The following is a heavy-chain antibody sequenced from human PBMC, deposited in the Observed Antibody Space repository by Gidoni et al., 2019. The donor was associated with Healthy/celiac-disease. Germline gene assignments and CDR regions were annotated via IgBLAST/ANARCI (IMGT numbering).Heavy chain of an antibody. CDR2: ISAYNGNT. V-gene: IGHV1-18*01. CDR3: ARDQGYCSSTSCYRRVDYYYYYGMDV. D-gene: IGHD2-2*01. J-gene: IGHJ6*02. CDR1: GYTFTSYG. Sequence: QVQLVQSGAEVKKPGASVKVSCKASGYTFTSYGISWVRQAPGQGLEWMGWISAYNGNTNYAQKLQGRVTMTTDTSTSTAYMELRSLRSDDTAVYYCARDQGYCSSTSCYRRVDYYYYYGMDVWGQGTTVTVSS.